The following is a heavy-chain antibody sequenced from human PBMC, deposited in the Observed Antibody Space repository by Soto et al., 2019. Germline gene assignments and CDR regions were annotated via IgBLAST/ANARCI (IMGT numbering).Heavy chain of an antibody. V-gene: IGHV4-59*01. CDR3: AREEALYYYYGMDV. CDR2: IYYSGST. J-gene: IGHJ6*02. CDR1: GGSISSYY. Sequence: SETLSLTCTVSGGSISSYYWSWIRQSPGKGLEWIGYIYYSGSTNYNPSLKSRVTISVDTSKNQFSLKLSSVTAADTAVYYCAREEALYYYYGMDVWGQGTTVTVSS.